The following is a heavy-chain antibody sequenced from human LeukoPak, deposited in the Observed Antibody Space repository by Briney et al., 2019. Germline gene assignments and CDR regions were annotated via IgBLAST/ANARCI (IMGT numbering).Heavy chain of an antibody. CDR1: GFTFSNAW. CDR3: AREGETDENDY. J-gene: IGHJ4*02. Sequence: PGGSLRLSCAASGFTFSNAWMSWVRQAPGKGLEWVANIKQDGSEKYYVDSVKGRFTISRDNTKNSLYLQMNSLRAEDTAVYYCAREGETDENDYWGQGTLVTVSS. D-gene: IGHD1-14*01. CDR2: IKQDGSEK. V-gene: IGHV3-7*01.